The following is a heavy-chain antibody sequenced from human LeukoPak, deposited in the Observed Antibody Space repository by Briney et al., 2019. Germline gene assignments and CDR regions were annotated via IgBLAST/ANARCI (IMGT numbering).Heavy chain of an antibody. CDR3: ARDVPYYYDSYNWFDP. D-gene: IGHD3-22*01. CDR1: GFTFSSYA. Sequence: GGSLRLSCAASGFTFSSYAMHWVRQAPGKGLEWVAVMSYDGSNKYYADSVKGRFTISRDNSKNTLYLQMNSLRAEDTAVYYCARDVPYYYDSYNWFDPWGQGTLVTVSS. CDR2: MSYDGSNK. J-gene: IGHJ5*02. V-gene: IGHV3-30-3*01.